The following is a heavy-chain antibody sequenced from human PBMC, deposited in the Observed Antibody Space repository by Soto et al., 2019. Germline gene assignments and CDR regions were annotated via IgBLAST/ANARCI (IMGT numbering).Heavy chain of an antibody. CDR2: TYYRSKWYN. CDR3: ARGVRYCSSTSSYTRYGMDV. CDR1: GDSVSSNSAA. V-gene: IGHV6-1*01. Sequence: SQTLSLTCAISGDSVSSNSAAWNWIRQSPSRGLEWLGRTYYRSKWYNDYAVSVKSRITINPDTSKNQFSLQLNSVTPEDTAVYYCARGVRYCSSTSSYTRYGMDVWGQGTTVTVSS. D-gene: IGHD2-2*02. J-gene: IGHJ6*02.